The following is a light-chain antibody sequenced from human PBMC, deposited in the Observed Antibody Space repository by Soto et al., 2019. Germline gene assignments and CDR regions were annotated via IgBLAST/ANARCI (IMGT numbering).Light chain of an antibody. CDR2: AAS. V-gene: IGKV1-27*01. J-gene: IGKJ1*01. Sequence: DMQMTQSPSSLSASVGDRVTITCRASQGISNYLAWYQQKPGKVPKLLIYAASTLQSGVPSRFSGSGSGTDFTLTISSLQSEDVATYYCQKYNSAPPLTFGQGTKVEIK. CDR1: QGISNY. CDR3: QKYNSAPPLT.